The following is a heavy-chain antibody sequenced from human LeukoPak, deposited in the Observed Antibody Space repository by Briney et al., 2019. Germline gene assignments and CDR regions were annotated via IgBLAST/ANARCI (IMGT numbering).Heavy chain of an antibody. J-gene: IGHJ4*02. Sequence: GGSLRLSCAASGFTVSSNYMSWVRQAPGKGLEWVSVIYSGGSTYYADSVKGRFTISRDNSKNTLYLQMNSLRAEDTAVYYCARIAAAGSLVDYWGQGTLVTVPS. CDR2: IYSGGST. D-gene: IGHD6-13*01. CDR3: ARIAAAGSLVDY. CDR1: GFTVSSNY. V-gene: IGHV3-53*01.